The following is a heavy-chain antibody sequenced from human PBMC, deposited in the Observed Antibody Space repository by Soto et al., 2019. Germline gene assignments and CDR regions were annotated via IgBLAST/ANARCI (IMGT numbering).Heavy chain of an antibody. D-gene: IGHD2-2*01. CDR2: ISTYNGNT. CDR1: GYTFSSHG. Sequence: QVQLLQSAAEVRKPGASVKVSCTASGYTFSSHGITWVRQAPGQGLEWMGWISTYNGNTNYAQKVQGRVTMTLDKSTSTAYMELRSLTSDDTAMYYCAACSGPSCDRGRESFDTWGQGPLVTVSA. J-gene: IGHJ5*02. CDR3: AACSGPSCDRGRESFDT. V-gene: IGHV1-18*04.